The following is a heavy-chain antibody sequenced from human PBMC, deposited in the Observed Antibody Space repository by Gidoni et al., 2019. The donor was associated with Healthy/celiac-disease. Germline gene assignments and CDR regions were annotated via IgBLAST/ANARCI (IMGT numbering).Heavy chain of an antibody. Sequence: QVQLVESGGGVVPPGRSLRLPCAAYGFTFSSYGMHWVRQAPGKGLGWVAVISYDGSNKYYADSVKGRFTISRDNSKNTLYLQMNSLRAEDTAVYYCAKEVGYRHHPRGLDPWGQGTLVTVSS. J-gene: IGHJ5*02. D-gene: IGHD5-18*01. CDR2: ISYDGSNK. CDR3: AKEVGYRHHPRGLDP. CDR1: GFTFSSYG. V-gene: IGHV3-30*18.